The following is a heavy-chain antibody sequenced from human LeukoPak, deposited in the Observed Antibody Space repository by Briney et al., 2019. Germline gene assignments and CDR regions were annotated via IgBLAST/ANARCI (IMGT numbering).Heavy chain of an antibody. V-gene: IGHV4-61*05. CDR2: IYYSGST. J-gene: IGHJ4*02. D-gene: IGHD6-6*01. Sequence: SETLSLTCTVSGGSISSSSYYWGWIRQPPGKGLEWIGYIYYSGSTNYNPSLKSRVTISVDTSKNQFSLKLSSVTAADTAVYYCARQSLGIAARPWDWGQGTLVTVSS. CDR3: ARQSLGIAARPWD. CDR1: GGSISSSSYY.